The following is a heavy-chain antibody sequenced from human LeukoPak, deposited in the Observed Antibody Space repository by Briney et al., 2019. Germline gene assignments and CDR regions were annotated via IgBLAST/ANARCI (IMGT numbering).Heavy chain of an antibody. CDR2: IYPGDSDT. V-gene: IGHV5-51*01. J-gene: IGHJ4*02. CDR3: ARLIGVEMATIGYYFDY. CDR1: GYSFTSYW. Sequence: GESLKISCKGSGYSFTSYWIGWVRQMPGKGREWMGSIYPGDSDTRYSPSFQGQVTISADKSISTAYLQWSSLKASDTAMYYCARLIGVEMATIGYYFDYWGQGTLVTVSS. D-gene: IGHD5-24*01.